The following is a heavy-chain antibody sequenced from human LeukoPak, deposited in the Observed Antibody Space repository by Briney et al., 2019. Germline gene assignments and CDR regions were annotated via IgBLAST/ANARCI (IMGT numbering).Heavy chain of an antibody. CDR2: MNPNSGNT. V-gene: IGHV1-8*01. Sequence: ASVKVSCKASGYTFTSYDINWVRQATGQVLVWMGWMNPNSGNTGYAQKFQGRVTMTRNTSISTAYMELSSLRSEDTAVYYCARDLCSSTSCYTTYYHYYGLDVWGQGTTVTVSS. CDR3: ARDLCSSTSCYTTYYHYYGLDV. CDR1: GYTFTSYD. J-gene: IGHJ6*02. D-gene: IGHD2-2*02.